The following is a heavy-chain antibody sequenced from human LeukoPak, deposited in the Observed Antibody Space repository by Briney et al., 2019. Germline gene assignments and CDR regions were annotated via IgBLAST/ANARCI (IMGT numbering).Heavy chain of an antibody. Sequence: GGSLRLSCAASGFPFSYAMHWVRQAPGKGLEWVAGIYFDGRTQFYPDSVRGRFTITRDNSKSTLYLQMNSLTAEDTGVYYCAKAMAVPGGGDAFDVWGQGTMVTVSS. J-gene: IGHJ3*01. V-gene: IGHV3-33*06. CDR1: GFPFSYA. CDR2: IYFDGRTQ. CDR3: AKAMAVPGGGDAFDV. D-gene: IGHD6-19*01.